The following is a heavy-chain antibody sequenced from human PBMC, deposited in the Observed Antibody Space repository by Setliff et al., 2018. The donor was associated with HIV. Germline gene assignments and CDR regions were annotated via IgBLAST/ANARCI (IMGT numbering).Heavy chain of an antibody. J-gene: IGHJ4*02. CDR3: ARVSGRFCSGGRCSAFDY. CDR2: IYQTGTT. Sequence: PSETLSLTCAVSGFSINSGYYWGWIRQPPGKGLEWSGSIYQTGTTYYNPSLKSRVTISVDTSQNQFSLRLSSVTAADTAVYYCARVSGRFCSGGRCSAFDYWGQGTLVTVSS. V-gene: IGHV4-38-2*01. D-gene: IGHD2-15*01. CDR1: GFSINSGYY.